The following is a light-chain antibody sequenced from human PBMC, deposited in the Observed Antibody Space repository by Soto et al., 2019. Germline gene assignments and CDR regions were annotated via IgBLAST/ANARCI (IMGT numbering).Light chain of an antibody. CDR1: QRVAGS. J-gene: IGKJ1*01. CDR3: QQRSNRIT. Sequence: DIVVTHSPDSLAVSLGEGAILSCRASQRVAGSLAWYQQKPGQAHRPLIYDIQTRDAAIPARLSGSGSGTDFTLTVRSLEPEDFALYYCQQRSNRITFGQGTKVDIK. V-gene: IGKV3-11*01. CDR2: DIQ.